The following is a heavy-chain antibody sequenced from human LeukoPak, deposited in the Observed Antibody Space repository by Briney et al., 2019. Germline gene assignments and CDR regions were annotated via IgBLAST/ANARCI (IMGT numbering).Heavy chain of an antibody. CDR2: SRNKANRYTT. V-gene: IGHV3-72*01. J-gene: IGHJ6*03. CDR1: GFTFSSYV. Sequence: GGSLRLSCAASGFTFSSYVMHWVRQAPGKGLEWVGRSRNKANRYTTTHGESVRGRFTISRDDSENSLYLQLNSLKTEDTGVYYCVRLSRGAMNYHMDVWGKGTTVTISS. CDR3: VRLSRGAMNYHMDV. D-gene: IGHD3-10*01.